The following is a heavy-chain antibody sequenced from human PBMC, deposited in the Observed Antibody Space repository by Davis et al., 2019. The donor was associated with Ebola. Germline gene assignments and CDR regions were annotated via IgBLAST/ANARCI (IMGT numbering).Heavy chain of an antibody. V-gene: IGHV4-4*09. Sequence: SETLSLTCGVSGGSISPYSWTWIRQPPGKGLEWIGYIYSSGTTSYNPSLKSRVTISVDTSKNQFSLKWSSVTAADTAVYYCARNWNYGFDYWGQGTLVTVSS. CDR3: ARNWNYGFDY. D-gene: IGHD1-7*01. J-gene: IGHJ4*02. CDR1: GGSISPYS. CDR2: IYSSGTT.